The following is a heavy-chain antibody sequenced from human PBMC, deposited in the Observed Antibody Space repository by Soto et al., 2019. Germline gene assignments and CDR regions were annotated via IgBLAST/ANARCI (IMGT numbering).Heavy chain of an antibody. Sequence: QVQLVQSGAEVKKPGASVKVSCKASGYTFTSYDINWVRQAAGQGFEWMGWMGPSSGATGYAQKFQGRVTMTRDTSISTAYMELSGLGSEDTAVYYCGRGITAGLDYWGQGTLVTVSS. CDR3: GRGITAGLDY. V-gene: IGHV1-8*01. J-gene: IGHJ4*02. CDR1: GYTFTSYD. CDR2: MGPSSGAT. D-gene: IGHD6-25*01.